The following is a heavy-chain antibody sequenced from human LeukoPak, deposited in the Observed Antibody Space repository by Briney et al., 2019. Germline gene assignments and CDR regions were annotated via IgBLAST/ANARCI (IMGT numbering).Heavy chain of an antibody. J-gene: IGHJ4*02. V-gene: IGHV3-30*18. CDR2: ISNNGNKK. Sequence: PGGSLRLSCAASGSSFSDFGLHWVRQTPGRGLEWVAVISNNGNKKLYADSVKGRFTVSRDNSKSTLYLQMTSLRPDDSSTYYCAKDTGHCGGGDCFFYYFDYWGRGTLVTVSS. D-gene: IGHD2-21*02. CDR1: GSSFSDFG. CDR3: AKDTGHCGGGDCFFYYFDY.